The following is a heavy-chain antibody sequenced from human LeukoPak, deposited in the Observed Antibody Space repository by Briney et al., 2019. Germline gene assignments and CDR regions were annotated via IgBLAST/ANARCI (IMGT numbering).Heavy chain of an antibody. V-gene: IGHV1-2*02. CDR1: GYTFTGYY. J-gene: IGHJ5*02. D-gene: IGHD5-18*01. CDR2: INPNSGGT. Sequence: ASVKVSCKASGYTFTGYYMHWVRQAPGQGLEWMGWINPNSGGTNNAQKFQSRVTMTRDTSISTAYMELSRLRSDDTAVYYCARLRLRGNWFDPWGQGTLVTVSS. CDR3: ARLRLRGNWFDP.